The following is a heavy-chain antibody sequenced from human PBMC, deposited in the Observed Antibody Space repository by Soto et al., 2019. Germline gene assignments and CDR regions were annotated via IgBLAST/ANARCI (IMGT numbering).Heavy chain of an antibody. V-gene: IGHV4-30-4*08. CDR3: ARGPSADKVDY. Sequence: QVQLKESGPGLVKPSQTVSLTCTVSGVSINSGGYLWSWIRQTPGKGLEWIGHIYNSGSTYTNPSLNSRTTISGDTSPTQFSLNLKSVTAADTAVYYCARGPSADKVDYWGQGTLVTVSS. D-gene: IGHD3-3*01. CDR2: IYNSGST. CDR1: GVSINSGGYL. J-gene: IGHJ4*02.